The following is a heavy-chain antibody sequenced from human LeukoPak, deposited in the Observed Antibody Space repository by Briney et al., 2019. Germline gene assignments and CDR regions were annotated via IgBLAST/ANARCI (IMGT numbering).Heavy chain of an antibody. CDR3: ARDRDSRYLRGYYGMDV. CDR2: ISSSGSTI. D-gene: IGHD6-25*01. J-gene: IGHJ6*02. Sequence: PGGSLRLSCAASGFTFSDYYMSWIRQAPGKGLEWVSYISSSGSTIYYADSVKGRFTISRDNAKNSLYPQMNSLRAEDTAVYCCARDRDSRYLRGYYGMDVWGQGTTVTVSS. CDR1: GFTFSDYY. V-gene: IGHV3-11*01.